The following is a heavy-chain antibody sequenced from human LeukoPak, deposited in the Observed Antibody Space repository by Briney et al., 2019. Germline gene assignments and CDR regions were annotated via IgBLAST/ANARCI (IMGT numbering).Heavy chain of an antibody. D-gene: IGHD5-24*01. J-gene: IGHJ4*02. Sequence: GASLRLSCEASGFTFSSYAMSWVRQAPGKGLEWVATISGSGGSTYYADSVKGRFTISRDNSKNTLYLQMNSLRAEDTAVYYCATGDGYNSRLDYWGQGTLVTVSS. V-gene: IGHV3-23*01. CDR1: GFTFSSYA. CDR3: ATGDGYNSRLDY. CDR2: ISGSGGST.